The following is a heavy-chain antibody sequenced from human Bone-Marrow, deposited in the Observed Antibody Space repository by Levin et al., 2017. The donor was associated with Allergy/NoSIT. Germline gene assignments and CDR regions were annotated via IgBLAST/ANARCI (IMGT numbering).Heavy chain of an antibody. Sequence: GGSLRLSCAASGLTVSTKYMSWIRQAPTKELEWVAVIYTTGNTRYADSVKGRFTISRDESKNTLSLQMDSLRVEDTAVYYCTSTYRPTVAVAGQDFWGQGTLVTVSS. CDR1: GLTVSTKY. D-gene: IGHD6-19*01. CDR2: IYTTGNT. CDR3: TSTYRPTVAVAGQDF. V-gene: IGHV3-66*01. J-gene: IGHJ4*02.